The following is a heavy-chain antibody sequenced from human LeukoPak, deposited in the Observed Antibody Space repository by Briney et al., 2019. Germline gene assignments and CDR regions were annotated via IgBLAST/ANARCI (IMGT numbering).Heavy chain of an antibody. V-gene: IGHV3-30*14. Sequence: GGSLRLSCAASGFTFVNFWMSWVRQAPGKGLEWVAVISSDGSNKYYADSVKGRFTISRDNSKNTLYLQMNSLRAEDTAVYYCARDMSSSWYEGYYFDYWGQGTLVTVSS. D-gene: IGHD6-13*01. CDR1: GFTFVNFW. CDR2: ISSDGSNK. J-gene: IGHJ4*02. CDR3: ARDMSSSWYEGYYFDY.